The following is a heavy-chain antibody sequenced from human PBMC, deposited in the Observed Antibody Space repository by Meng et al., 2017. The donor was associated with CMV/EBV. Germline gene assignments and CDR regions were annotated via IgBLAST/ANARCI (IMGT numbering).Heavy chain of an antibody. D-gene: IGHD6-13*01. V-gene: IGHV4-34*01. CDR1: GGSFSGYY. CDR2: INHSGST. J-gene: IGHJ4*02. CDR3: AGGTEQLDIDY. Sequence: GSLRLSFAVYGGSFSGYYWSWIRQPPGKGLEWIGEINHSGSTNYNPSLKSRVTISVDTSKNQFSLKLSSVTAADTAVYYCAGGTEQLDIDYWGQGTLVTVSS.